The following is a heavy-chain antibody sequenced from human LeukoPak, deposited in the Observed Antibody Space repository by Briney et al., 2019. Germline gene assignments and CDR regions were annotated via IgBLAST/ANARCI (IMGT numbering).Heavy chain of an antibody. Sequence: GGSLRLSCAAFGFTISNYWMSWVRQAPGKGLQWVASIKQDGSEKYYVDSVKGRFTISTDNAKNSLYLQMNSLRAEDTAVYYCARVPSSSRPGRYYYGMDVWGKGTTVTVSS. D-gene: IGHD6-13*01. CDR1: GFTISNYW. CDR3: ARVPSSSRPGRYYYGMDV. V-gene: IGHV3-7*03. CDR2: IKQDGSEK. J-gene: IGHJ6*04.